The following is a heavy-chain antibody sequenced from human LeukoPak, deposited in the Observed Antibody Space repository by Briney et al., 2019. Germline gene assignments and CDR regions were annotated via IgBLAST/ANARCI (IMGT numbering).Heavy chain of an antibody. J-gene: IGHJ4*02. CDR1: GFTLSSYE. CDR3: ARVGYCSGGTCPFDY. V-gene: IGHV3-48*03. Sequence: GGSLRLSCAASGFTLSSYEINWVRQAPGKGLEWVSYISSSGSSIYYADSVKGRFTISRENAKNSLYLQMNSLRAGDTAVYFCARVGYCSGGTCPFDYWGQGTLVTVSS. CDR2: ISSSGSSI. D-gene: IGHD2-15*01.